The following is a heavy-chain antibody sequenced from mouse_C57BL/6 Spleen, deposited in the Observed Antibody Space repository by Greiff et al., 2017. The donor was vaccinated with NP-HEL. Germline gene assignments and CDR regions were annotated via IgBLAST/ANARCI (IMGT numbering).Heavy chain of an antibody. V-gene: IGHV1-19*01. CDR3: ARRSPLTGTDAMDY. CDR1: GYTFTDYY. D-gene: IGHD4-1*01. CDR2: LNPYNGGT. Sequence: DVKLQESGPVLVKPGASVKMSCKASGYTFTDYYMNWVKQSHGKSLEWIGVLNPYNGGTSYNQKFKGKATLTVDKSSSTAYMELNSLTSEDSAVYYCARRSPLTGTDAMDYWGQGTSVTVSS. J-gene: IGHJ4*01.